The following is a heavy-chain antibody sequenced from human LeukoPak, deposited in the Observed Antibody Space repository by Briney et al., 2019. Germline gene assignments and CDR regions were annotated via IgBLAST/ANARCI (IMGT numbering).Heavy chain of an antibody. CDR2: INHSGST. CDR3: ARGRRVWGSYRYTSGHAFDI. CDR1: GGSFSGYY. D-gene: IGHD3-16*02. V-gene: IGHV4-34*01. Sequence: KPSETLSLTCAVYGGSFSGYYWSWIRQPPGKGLEWIGEINHSGSTNYNPSLKSRVTISVDTSKNQFSLKRSSVTAADTAVYYCARGRRVWGSYRYTSGHAFDIWGQGTMVTVSS. J-gene: IGHJ3*02.